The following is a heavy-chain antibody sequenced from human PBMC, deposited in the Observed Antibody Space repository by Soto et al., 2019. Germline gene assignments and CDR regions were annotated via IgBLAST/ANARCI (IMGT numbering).Heavy chain of an antibody. CDR2: ISHTGTT. CDR1: GGSISSGYYY. Sequence: SETLSLTCSVSGGSISSGYYYWSWIRQPPGKGLEWIGEISHTGTTNYNPSLKSRVTMSVDKPKNQFSLNLTSVTAADTAVYYCARVISSRDEYFDYWGQGTVVTVSS. D-gene: IGHD2-2*01. CDR3: ARVISSRDEYFDY. V-gene: IGHV4-39*07. J-gene: IGHJ4*02.